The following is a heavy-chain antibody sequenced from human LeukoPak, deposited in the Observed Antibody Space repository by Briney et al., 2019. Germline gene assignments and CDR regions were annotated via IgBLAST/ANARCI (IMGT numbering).Heavy chain of an antibody. D-gene: IGHD2-15*01. CDR1: GFTFSSYG. CDR3: ARESYCSGGSCADFDY. CDR2: IWYDGSNR. J-gene: IGHJ4*02. Sequence: PGGSLRLSCAASGFTFSSYGMHWVRQAPGKGLEWVAVIWYDGSNRYYADSVKGRFTISRDNSKNTLYLQMNSLRAEDTAVYYCARESYCSGGSCADFDYWGQGTLVTVSS. V-gene: IGHV3-33*01.